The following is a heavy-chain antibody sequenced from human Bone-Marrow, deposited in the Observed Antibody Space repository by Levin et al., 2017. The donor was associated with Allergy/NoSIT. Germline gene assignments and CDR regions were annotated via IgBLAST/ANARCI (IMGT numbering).Heavy chain of an antibody. Sequence: SQTLSLTCTVSGGSVSSGRYFWTWIRQPPGKGLEWIGNSDYSGSTNYNPSLESRVTISVDTSRNQFSLIVSSVTAADTAVYYCARDLGLVETGVGNFYYYGLDVWGQGTTVTVSS. CDR2: SDYSGST. CDR1: GGSVSSGRYF. D-gene: IGHD6-13*01. J-gene: IGHJ6*02. CDR3: ARDLGLVETGVGNFYYYGLDV. V-gene: IGHV4-61*01.